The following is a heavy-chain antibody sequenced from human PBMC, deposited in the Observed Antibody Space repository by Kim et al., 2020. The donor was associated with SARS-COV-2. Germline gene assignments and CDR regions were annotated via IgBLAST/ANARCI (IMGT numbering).Heavy chain of an antibody. J-gene: IGHJ4*02. CDR3: ARDYGGYVGY. V-gene: IGHV3-33*05. CDR2: ISYDGSNK. CDR1: GFTFSSYG. Sequence: GGSLRLSCAASGFTFSSYGMHWVRQAPGKGLEWVAVISYDGSNKYYADSVKGRFTISRDNSKNTLYLQMNSLRAEDTAVYYCARDYGGYVGYWGQGTLVTVSS. D-gene: IGHD5-12*01.